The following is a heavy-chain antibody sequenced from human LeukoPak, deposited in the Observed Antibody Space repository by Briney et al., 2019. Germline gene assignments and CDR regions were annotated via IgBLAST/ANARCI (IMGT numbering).Heavy chain of an antibody. J-gene: IGHJ4*02. CDR1: GGTFSSYA. V-gene: IGHV1-69*05. CDR2: IIPIFGTA. CDR3: ARTLDLGYCSSTSCYPDFDY. D-gene: IGHD2-2*03. Sequence: ASVKVSCKASGGTFSSYAISWVRQAPGQGLEWMGGIIPIFGTANYAQKFQGRVTITTDESTSTAYMELSSLRSEDTAVYYCARTLDLGYCSSTSCYPDFDYWGQGTLVTVSS.